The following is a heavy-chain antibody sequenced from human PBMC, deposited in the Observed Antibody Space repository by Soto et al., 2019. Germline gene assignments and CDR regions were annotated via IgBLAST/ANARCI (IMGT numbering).Heavy chain of an antibody. Sequence: QVQLQQWGAGLLKPSETLSLTCAVYGGLISGYYWSWIRQPPGKGQEWIGEINQSGSINYNPSLKSRVTISVDTSKNQFSLKLSSVTAADMAVYYCARRWVRIFDYWGQGSLVTVSS. V-gene: IGHV4-34*01. CDR1: GGLISGYY. J-gene: IGHJ4*02. CDR3: ARRWVRIFDY. CDR2: INQSGSI. D-gene: IGHD6-13*01.